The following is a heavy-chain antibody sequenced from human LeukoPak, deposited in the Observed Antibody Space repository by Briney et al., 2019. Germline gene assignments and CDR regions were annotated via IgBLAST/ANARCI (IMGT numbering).Heavy chain of an antibody. Sequence: SQTLSLTCAISGDSVSNNNAGWNWVRQSPSRGLEWLGRTYYRSTWYNDYAESVKSRITITPDTSKNQFSLQLNSVSPEDTAVYYCARDFSAPLPLWGRGTLVTVSS. CDR1: GDSVSNNNAG. CDR2: TYYRSTWYN. V-gene: IGHV6-1*01. J-gene: IGHJ2*01. CDR3: ARDFSAPLPL. D-gene: IGHD3-3*02.